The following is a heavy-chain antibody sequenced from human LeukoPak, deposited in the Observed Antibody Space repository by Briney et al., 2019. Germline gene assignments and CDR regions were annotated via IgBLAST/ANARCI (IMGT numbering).Heavy chain of an antibody. J-gene: IGHJ4*02. CDR2: IYYSGST. CDR3: ARQIGGDYYDSSFVVY. CDR1: GGSISSSSYY. Sequence: KPSETLSLTCTVSGGSISSSSYYWGWIRQPPGKGLEWIGSIYYSGSTYYNPSLKSRVTISVDTSKNQFSLKLSSVTAADTAVYYCARQIGGDYYDSSFVVYWGQGTLVPVSS. D-gene: IGHD3-22*01. V-gene: IGHV4-39*01.